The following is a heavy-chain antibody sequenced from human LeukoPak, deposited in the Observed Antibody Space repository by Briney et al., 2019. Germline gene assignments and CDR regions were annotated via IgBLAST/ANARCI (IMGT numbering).Heavy chain of an antibody. CDR2: IYYSGST. D-gene: IGHD1-20*01. CDR1: GGSISSYY. J-gene: IGHJ6*02. CDR3: ARALRARITGTTASVYGMDV. V-gene: IGHV4-59*01. Sequence: SETLSLTCTVSGGSISSYYWSWVRQPPGKGLGWIGYIYYSGSTNYNPSLKSRVTISVDTSKNQFSLKLSSVTAADTAVYYCARALRARITGTTASVYGMDVWGQGTTVIVSS.